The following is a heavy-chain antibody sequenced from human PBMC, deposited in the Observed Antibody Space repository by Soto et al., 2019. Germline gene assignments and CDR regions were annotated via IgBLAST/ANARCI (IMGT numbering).Heavy chain of an antibody. D-gene: IGHD1-26*01. CDR3: ARDVNRWELRGFFDP. Sequence: PSETLSLTCIVSGGSIVDYYWSWSRQPPGKGLEWIGFIYYTGNTRYNPSLGSRVTISLDTSKNQFSLKLTSATAADTAFYYCARDVNRWELRGFFDPWGRGALVTVSS. J-gene: IGHJ5*02. CDR2: IYYTGNT. V-gene: IGHV4-59*13. CDR1: GGSIVDYY.